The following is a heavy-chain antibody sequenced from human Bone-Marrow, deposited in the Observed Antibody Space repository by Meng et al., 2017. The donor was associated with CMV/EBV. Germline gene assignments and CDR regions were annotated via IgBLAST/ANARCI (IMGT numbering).Heavy chain of an antibody. CDR2: INSDGTST. CDR1: GFTFSSYW. CDR3: ARDPYDFWSGLRGDPGYFDY. D-gene: IGHD3-3*01. J-gene: IGHJ4*02. V-gene: IGHV3-74*01. Sequence: GESLKISCAASGFTFSSYWMHWVRQAPGKGLVWVSRINSDGTSTSYADSVKGRFTISRDNAKNTLYLQMNSLRAEDTAVYYCARDPYDFWSGLRGDPGYFDYWGQGTLVTVAS.